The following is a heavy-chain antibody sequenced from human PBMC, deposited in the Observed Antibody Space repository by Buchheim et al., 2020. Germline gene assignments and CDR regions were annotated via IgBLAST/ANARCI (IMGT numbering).Heavy chain of an antibody. CDR2: ISSSSSTI. Sequence: EVQLVESGGGLVQPGGSLRLSCAASGFTFSSYSMNWVRQAPGKGLEWVSYISSSSSTIYYADSVKGRFTISRDNAKNSLYLQMNSLRAEDTAVYYCARDWADTATEQGWFREFSYYYYGMDVWGQGTT. J-gene: IGHJ6*02. CDR1: GFTFSSYS. D-gene: IGHD3-10*01. CDR3: ARDWADTATEQGWFREFSYYYYGMDV. V-gene: IGHV3-48*01.